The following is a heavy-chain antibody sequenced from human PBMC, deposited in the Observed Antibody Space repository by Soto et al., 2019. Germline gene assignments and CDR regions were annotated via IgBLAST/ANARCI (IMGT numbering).Heavy chain of an antibody. D-gene: IGHD1-26*01. CDR1: GFTFSNYW. CDR3: ARELIVGPAEHLQH. Sequence: GGSLRLSCAASGFTFSNYWMSWVRQAPGKGLEWVANIKRDGSEKYYLDSVKGRFTISRDNAENLLYLQMNSLRVEDSALYYCARELIVGPAEHLQHWGQGTLVTVSS. V-gene: IGHV3-7*01. J-gene: IGHJ1*01. CDR2: IKRDGSEK.